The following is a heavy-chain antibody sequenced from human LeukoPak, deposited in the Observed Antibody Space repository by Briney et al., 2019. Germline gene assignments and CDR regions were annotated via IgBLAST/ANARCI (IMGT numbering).Heavy chain of an antibody. CDR2: TIPVFGTA. V-gene: IGHV1-69*05. J-gene: IGHJ6*03. CDR3: ARDLTPQGYYYYMDV. Sequence: GASVKVSCKASGGTFSSYAISWVRQAPGQGLEWMGGTIPVFGTAIYAQKFQGRVTMTTDTSTSTAYMELRSLRSDDTAVYYCARDLTPQGYYYYMDVWGKGTTVTVSS. CDR1: GGTFSSYA.